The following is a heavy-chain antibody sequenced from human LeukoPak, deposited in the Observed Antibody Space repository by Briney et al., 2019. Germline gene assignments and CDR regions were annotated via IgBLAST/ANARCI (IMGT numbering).Heavy chain of an antibody. Sequence: GASVKVSCKTSGYIFTDYYMHWVRQAPGQGLEWMGRINANSGGTNYAQKSQGRVSLTRDTSISTAYMELSRLRSDDTAVYYCARAAGYCGGGTCLYYFDYWGQGTLVTVSS. CDR2: INANSGGT. J-gene: IGHJ4*02. CDR3: ARAAGYCGGGTCLYYFDY. D-gene: IGHD2-15*01. CDR1: GYIFTDYY. V-gene: IGHV1-2*06.